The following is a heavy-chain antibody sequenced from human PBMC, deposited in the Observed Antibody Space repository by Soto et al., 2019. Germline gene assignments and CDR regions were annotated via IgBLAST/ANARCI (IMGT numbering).Heavy chain of an antibody. CDR3: TSDNRGLSDH. CDR1: GYTFTNYA. V-gene: IGHV1-3*01. J-gene: IGHJ5*02. Sequence: QVQLEQSGAEVKEPGASVKVSCQASGYTFTNYAVHWVRQAPGQGLQWTGWISVGSGNTKSSQKFHGRVTFSRDTSASTAYMQMSSLTSEDADVYYCTSDNRGLSDHWGQGTLVTVSS. CDR2: ISVGSGNT.